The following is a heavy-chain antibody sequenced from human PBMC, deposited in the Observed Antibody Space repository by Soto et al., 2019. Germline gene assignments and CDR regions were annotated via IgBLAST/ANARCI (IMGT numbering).Heavy chain of an antibody. D-gene: IGHD3-10*01. CDR1: GGSISSYY. Sequence: PSETLSLTCTVSGGSISSYYWNWVRQPPGKGLEWIGYIYYSGSTNYNPSLKSRVTISVDTSKNQFSLKLNSVTAADTAVYYCAREVPSRYFDLWGRGTPVTVSS. V-gene: IGHV4-59*12. CDR3: AREVPSRYFDL. J-gene: IGHJ2*01. CDR2: IYYSGST.